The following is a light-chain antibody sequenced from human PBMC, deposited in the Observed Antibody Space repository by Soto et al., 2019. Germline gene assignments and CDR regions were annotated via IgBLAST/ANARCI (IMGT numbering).Light chain of an antibody. J-gene: IGKJ4*01. Sequence: DIQMTQSPSTLSASVGDRVTITCRASQSISSWLAWYQQKPGKAPKLLIYDASSLESGVPSRFSGSGSGTKFTFTISSLQPDDFATYYCQQYNSYSLTFGGGTKVDIK. CDR1: QSISSW. CDR2: DAS. V-gene: IGKV1-5*01. CDR3: QQYNSYSLT.